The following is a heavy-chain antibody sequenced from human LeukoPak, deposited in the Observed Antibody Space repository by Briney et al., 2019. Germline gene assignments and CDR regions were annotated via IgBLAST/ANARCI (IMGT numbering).Heavy chain of an antibody. J-gene: IGHJ4*02. CDR1: GFTFSNYW. V-gene: IGHV3-7*04. CDR2: IKEAGSEK. Sequence: PGGSLRLSCAASGFTFSNYWMSWVRQAPGKGLEFMANIKEAGSEKYYVDSVKGRFTISRDNDKNSVHLQMNNLRAEDTAVYYCARGGGVRSWYDFDYWGQGILVTVSS. D-gene: IGHD3-16*01. CDR3: ARGGGVRSWYDFDY.